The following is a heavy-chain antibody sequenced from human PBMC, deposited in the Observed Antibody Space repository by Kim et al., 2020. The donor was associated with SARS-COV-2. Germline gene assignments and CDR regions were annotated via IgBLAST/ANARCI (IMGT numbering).Heavy chain of an antibody. J-gene: IGHJ5*02. CDR1: GFTFSSYA. V-gene: IGHV3-30*04. CDR2: ISYDGSNK. CDR3: ARETRRFGEFHWFDP. Sequence: GGSLRLSCAASGFTFSSYAMHWVRQAPGKGLEWVAVISYDGSNKYYADSVKGRFTISRDNSKNTLYLQMNSLRAEDTAVYYCARETRRFGEFHWFDPWGQGTLVTVSS. D-gene: IGHD3-10*01.